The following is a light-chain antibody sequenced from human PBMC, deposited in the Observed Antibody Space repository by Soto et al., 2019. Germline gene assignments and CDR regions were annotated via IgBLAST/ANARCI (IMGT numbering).Light chain of an antibody. CDR3: QEYGNSPWT. V-gene: IGKV3-20*01. CDR1: QSVTSSY. Sequence: EIVLTQSPGILSLSPGERATLSCRASQSVTSSYLAWYQQKPGQAPRLLIFGAYSTATGIPDRFSGSGSVTDFTLIISRLEPEDFEVYYCQEYGNSPWTFGQGTKVQIK. J-gene: IGKJ1*01. CDR2: GAY.